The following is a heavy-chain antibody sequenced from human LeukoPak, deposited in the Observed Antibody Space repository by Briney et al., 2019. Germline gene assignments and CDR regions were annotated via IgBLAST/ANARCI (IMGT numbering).Heavy chain of an antibody. D-gene: IGHD3-22*01. J-gene: IGHJ5*02. CDR2: IYPGDSDT. V-gene: IGHV5-51*01. CDR3: ARRDYDSSGYRFDP. CDR1: GYSFTSYW. Sequence: GESLKISCKGSGYSFTSYWIGWVRQMPGKGLEWMGIIYPGDSDTRYSPSFQGQVTISADKSISTSYLQWSSLKASDTALYSCARRDYDSSGYRFDPWGQGTLVTVSS.